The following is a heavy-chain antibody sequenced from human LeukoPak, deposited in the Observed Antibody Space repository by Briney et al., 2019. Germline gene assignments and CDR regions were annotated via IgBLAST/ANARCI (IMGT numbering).Heavy chain of an antibody. CDR3: ARHLRAAGSYYFDY. J-gene: IGHJ4*02. CDR1: GGSISSSSYY. CDR2: IYYSGST. V-gene: IGHV4-39*01. Sequence: SETLSLTCTVSGGSISSSSYYWGWIRQPPGKGLEWIGSIYYSGSTYYNPSLKSRVTISVDTSKNQFSLKLSSVTAADTAVYYCARHLRAAGSYYFDYWGQGTLVTVSS. D-gene: IGHD6-13*01.